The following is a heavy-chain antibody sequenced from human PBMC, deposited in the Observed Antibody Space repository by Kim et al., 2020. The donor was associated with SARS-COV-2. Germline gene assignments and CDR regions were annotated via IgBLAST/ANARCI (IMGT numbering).Heavy chain of an antibody. J-gene: IGHJ6*02. D-gene: IGHD6-19*01. Sequence: AQKFQGRVTITADESTSTAYMGLSSLRSEDTAVYYCARDRAVAGHYGMDVWGQGTMVTVSS. CDR3: ARDRAVAGHYGMDV. V-gene: IGHV1-69*01.